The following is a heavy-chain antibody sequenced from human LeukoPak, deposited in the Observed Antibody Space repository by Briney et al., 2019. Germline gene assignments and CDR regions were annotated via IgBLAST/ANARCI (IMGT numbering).Heavy chain of an antibody. Sequence: GGSLRLSCAASGFTFSSYAMSWVRQAPGKGLEWVSAISGSGGSTYYADSVKGRFTISSDSSRNTVYLQMNNLRAEDTAIYFCAKDVDDSSGYDDAFDIWGQGTMVTVSS. CDR2: ISGSGGST. D-gene: IGHD3-22*01. V-gene: IGHV3-23*01. CDR3: AKDVDDSSGYDDAFDI. J-gene: IGHJ3*02. CDR1: GFTFSSYA.